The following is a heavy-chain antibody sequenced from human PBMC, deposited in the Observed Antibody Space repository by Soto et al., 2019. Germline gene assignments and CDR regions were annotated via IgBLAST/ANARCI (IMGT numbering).Heavy chain of an antibody. CDR1: GYTFTSYG. V-gene: IGHV1-18*04. Sequence: QVQLVQSGAEVKKPGASVKVSCKASGYTFTSYGISWVRQAPGQGLEWMGWISAYNGNTNYAQKLQGRVTMTTDTSTSTAYMELRSLRSDDTAVYYCARDIVVVPAAIIAACPDYYYGMDVWGQGTTVTVSS. CDR3: ARDIVVVPAAIIAACPDYYYGMDV. CDR2: ISAYNGNT. J-gene: IGHJ6*02. D-gene: IGHD2-2*02.